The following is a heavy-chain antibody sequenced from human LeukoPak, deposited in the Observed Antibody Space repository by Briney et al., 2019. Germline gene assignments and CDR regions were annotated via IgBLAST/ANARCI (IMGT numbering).Heavy chain of an antibody. CDR1: GGSISSYY. V-gene: IGHV4-59*01. CDR2: IYYSGST. CDR3: ARGRGGYYDSSGYFDY. Sequence: KPSETLSLTCTVSGGSISSYYWSWIRQPPGKGLEWIGYIYYSGSTNYNPSLKSRVTISVDTSKNQFSLKLSSVTAADTAVYYCARGRGGYYDSSGYFDYWGQGTLVTVSS. D-gene: IGHD3-22*01. J-gene: IGHJ4*02.